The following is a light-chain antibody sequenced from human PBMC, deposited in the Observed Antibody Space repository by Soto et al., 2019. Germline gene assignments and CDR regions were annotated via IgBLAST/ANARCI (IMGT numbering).Light chain of an antibody. Sequence: EIVLTQSPDTLSLSPGERASLSCRVSQSVSSNYLAWYQQTPGQAPRLLIYGVSTRATGIPDRFRGSGSGTDFNLTITRLEPEDFAVYWCQQYNNWPQTFGQGTKVEIK. CDR1: QSVSSNY. J-gene: IGKJ1*01. CDR3: QQYNNWPQT. V-gene: IGKV3-20*01. CDR2: GVS.